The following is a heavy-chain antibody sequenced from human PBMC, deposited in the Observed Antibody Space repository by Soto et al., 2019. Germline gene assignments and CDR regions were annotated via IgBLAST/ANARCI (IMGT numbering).Heavy chain of an antibody. CDR2: ISYDGSNK. CDR1: GFTFSSYG. V-gene: IGHV3-30*18. CDR3: AKDFGDYYGSGSYLHYYYYGIDV. D-gene: IGHD3-10*01. J-gene: IGHJ6*02. Sequence: QVQLVESGGGVVQPGRSLRLSCAASGFTFSSYGMHWVRQAPGKGLEWVAVISYDGSNKYYADSVKGRFTISRDNSKNTLYLQTNSLRAEDTAVYYCAKDFGDYYGSGSYLHYYYYGIDVWGQGTTVTVSS.